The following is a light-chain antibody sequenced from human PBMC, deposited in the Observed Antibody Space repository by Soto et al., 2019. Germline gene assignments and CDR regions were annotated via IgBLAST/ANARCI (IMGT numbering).Light chain of an antibody. CDR1: SSDFGGYDL. CDR3: CSYAGSSTL. Sequence: QSALTQPASVSGSPGQSITISCTGISSDFGGYDLVSWYQQHPDKAPKLMIYEVNKRPSGVSNRFSGSKSGNTASLTISGLQAGAEADYYCCSYAGSSTLFGGGTKLTVL. V-gene: IGLV2-23*02. J-gene: IGLJ3*02. CDR2: EVN.